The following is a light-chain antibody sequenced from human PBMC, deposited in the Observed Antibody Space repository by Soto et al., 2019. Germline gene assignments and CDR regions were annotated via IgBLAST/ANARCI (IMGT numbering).Light chain of an antibody. V-gene: IGKV1-27*01. CDR2: AAS. CDR3: QKYSSVPV. CDR1: QGIRNF. Sequence: DIQMTQSPTSLSASVGDRVTITCRASQGIRNFVAWYQQKPGKAPKLLLYAASTLQSGVPSRFSGSGAGTDFTLTINSLQPEDVATYSCQKYSSVPVFGPGTKVEIK. J-gene: IGKJ3*01.